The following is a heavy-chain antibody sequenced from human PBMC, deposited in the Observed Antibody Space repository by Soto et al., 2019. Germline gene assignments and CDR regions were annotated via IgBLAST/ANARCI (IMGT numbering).Heavy chain of an antibody. Sequence: QVQLVQSGAEVKKPGASVKVSCKASGYTFTSYGISWVRQAPGQGLEWMGWISAYNGNTKYAQKLQGRVTMTKDTATSTAYMERRSLRSDDTAVYYCARDAAVGLFDYWGQGTLVTVSS. D-gene: IGHD1-26*01. CDR2: ISAYNGNT. CDR1: GYTFTSYG. V-gene: IGHV1-18*01. CDR3: ARDAAVGLFDY. J-gene: IGHJ4*02.